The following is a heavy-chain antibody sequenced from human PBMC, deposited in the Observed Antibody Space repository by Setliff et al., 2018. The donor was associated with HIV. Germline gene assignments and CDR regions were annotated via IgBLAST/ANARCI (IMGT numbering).Heavy chain of an antibody. CDR3: ASGYGGEGAAAGTWWFDP. CDR2: MNPNSGNT. Sequence: GASVKVSCKASGYTFTSYDINWVRQATGQGLEWMAWMNPNSGNTGYTQKFQGRVTITRNTSITTAYMELSSLRSEDTAIYYCASGYGGEGAAAGTWWFDPWGQGTLVTV. J-gene: IGHJ5*02. V-gene: IGHV1-8*03. D-gene: IGHD6-13*01. CDR1: GYTFTSYD.